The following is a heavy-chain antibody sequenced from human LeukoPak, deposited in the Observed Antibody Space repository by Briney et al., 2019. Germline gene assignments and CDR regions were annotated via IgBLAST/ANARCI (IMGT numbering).Heavy chain of an antibody. CDR2: IYTTGTT. Sequence: SESLSLTCDVSGGSIRSYYWGWVRQPAGKGLEWIGRIYTTGTTHFNPSLKSRLTMSIDTSKNQFSLKLTSVSAADTAIYFCARQGYTASYYFLDYWSQGTLVTVSS. CDR3: ARQGYTASYYFLDY. J-gene: IGHJ4*02. D-gene: IGHD1-26*01. CDR1: GGSIRSYY. V-gene: IGHV4-4*07.